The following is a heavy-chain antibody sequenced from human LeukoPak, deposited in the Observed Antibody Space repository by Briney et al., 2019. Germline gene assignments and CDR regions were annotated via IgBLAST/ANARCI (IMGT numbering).Heavy chain of an antibody. J-gene: IGHJ4*02. CDR1: GGTFSSYA. V-gene: IGHV1-69*04. D-gene: IGHD3-22*01. CDR3: ARVGYYYDSSGYDDY. CDR2: SIPILGIA. Sequence: SVKVSCKASGGTFSSYAISWVRQAPGQGLEWMGRSIPILGIANYAQKFQGRVTITADKSTSTAYMELSSLRSEYTAVYYCARVGYYYDSSGYDDYWGQGTLVTVSS.